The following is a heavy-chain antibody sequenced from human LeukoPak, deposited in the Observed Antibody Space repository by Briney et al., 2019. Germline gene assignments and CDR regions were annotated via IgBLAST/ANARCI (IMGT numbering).Heavy chain of an antibody. V-gene: IGHV4-59*11. CDR1: GASISSHY. Sequence: SETLSLTCAVSGASISSHYWSWIRQPPGKGLEWIGYTSGSISDNPSLKSRVAVSVPPSQNQVSLSLTSVTAADTAVYYCARVLAIFGLDTTDFYMDVWGKGTTVTVSS. J-gene: IGHJ6*03. D-gene: IGHD3/OR15-3a*01. CDR2: TSGSI. CDR3: ARVLAIFGLDTTDFYMDV.